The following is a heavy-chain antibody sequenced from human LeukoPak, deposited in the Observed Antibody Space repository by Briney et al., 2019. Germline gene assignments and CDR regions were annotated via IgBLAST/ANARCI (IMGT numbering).Heavy chain of an antibody. CDR2: IWNKGSNK. D-gene: IGHD3-22*01. J-gene: IGHJ6*02. CDR1: GFTFSSYC. CDR3: ERDGDRSGFYYYYGMDV. V-gene: IGHV3-33*01. Sequence: PGGSLRLSCAASGFTFSSYCMHWVRHAPGKGREWEAAIWNKGSNKYYADSVKGRFTIPRDNSKNTLYLELNGLRGEDTAVYYCERDGDRSGFYYYYGMDVWGQGTTVTVSS.